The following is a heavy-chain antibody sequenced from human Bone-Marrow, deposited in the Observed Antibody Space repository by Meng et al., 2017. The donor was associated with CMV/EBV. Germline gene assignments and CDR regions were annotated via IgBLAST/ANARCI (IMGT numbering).Heavy chain of an antibody. CDR1: GGTFSSYA. CDR2: IIPIFGTA. CDR3: AKRSTLTINHAAFDI. J-gene: IGHJ3*02. V-gene: IGHV1-69*05. Sequence: SVKVSCKASGGTFSSYAISWVRQAPGQGLEWMGGIIPIFGTANYAQKFQGRVTITTDESTSTAYMELSSLRAEDTAVYYCAKRSTLTINHAAFDIWGRATMAAFSS. D-gene: IGHD1-14*01.